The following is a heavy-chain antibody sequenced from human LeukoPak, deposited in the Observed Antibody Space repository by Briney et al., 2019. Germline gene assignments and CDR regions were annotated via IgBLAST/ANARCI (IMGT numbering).Heavy chain of an antibody. V-gene: IGHV3-74*01. J-gene: IGHJ6*03. D-gene: IGHD5-12*01. CDR2: INSDGSST. Sequence: GGSLRLSCAASGFTFSSYWMHWVRQAPGKGLVWVSRINSDGSSTSYADSVKGRFTISRDNAKNTLYLQMNSLRAEDTAVYYCARGYSGYDSNYYYMDVWGKGTTVTISS. CDR1: GFTFSSYW. CDR3: ARGYSGYDSNYYYMDV.